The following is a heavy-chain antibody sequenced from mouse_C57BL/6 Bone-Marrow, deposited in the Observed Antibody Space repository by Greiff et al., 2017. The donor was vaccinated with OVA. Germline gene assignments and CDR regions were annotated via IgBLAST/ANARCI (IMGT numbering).Heavy chain of an antibody. D-gene: IGHD4-1*01. CDR3: ARANLVYYFDY. Sequence: EVKVEESGGGLVQPGGSLSLSCAASGFTFTDYYMSWVRQPPGKALEWLGFIRNKANGYTTEYSASVKGRFTISRDNSQSILYLQMNALIAEDSATYYCARANLVYYFDYWGQGTTLTVSS. CDR1: GFTFTDYY. V-gene: IGHV7-3*01. CDR2: IRNKANGYTT. J-gene: IGHJ2*01.